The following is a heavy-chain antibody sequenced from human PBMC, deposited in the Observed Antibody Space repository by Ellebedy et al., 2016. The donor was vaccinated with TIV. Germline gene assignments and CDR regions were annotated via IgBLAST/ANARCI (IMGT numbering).Heavy chain of an antibody. V-gene: IGHV3-23*01. Sequence: GESLKISCAASGFTFSSYAMSWVRQAPGKGLEWVSSINSDGSPTRYADSVQGRFAISRDNAKNTLYLQMNSLKTEDTAVYYCTTDAYDYVWGSYRRGLGGGYWGQGTLVTVSS. D-gene: IGHD3-16*02. CDR3: TTDAYDYVWGSYRRGLGGGY. CDR1: GFTFSSYA. J-gene: IGHJ4*02. CDR2: INSDGSPT.